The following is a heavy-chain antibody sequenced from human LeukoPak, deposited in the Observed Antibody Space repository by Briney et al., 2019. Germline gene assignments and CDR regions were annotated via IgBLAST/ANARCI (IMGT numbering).Heavy chain of an antibody. J-gene: IGHJ3*02. V-gene: IGHV5-51*01. CDR2: IYPGDSDT. Sequence: ESLKISCKGSGYSFTSYWIGWVRQMPGKGLEWMGIIYPGDSDTRYSPSFQGQVTISADKSISTAYLQWSSLKASDTAMYYCARQPAILGDAFDIWGQGTMVTVSS. CDR1: GYSFTSYW. D-gene: IGHD3-10*01. CDR3: ARQPAILGDAFDI.